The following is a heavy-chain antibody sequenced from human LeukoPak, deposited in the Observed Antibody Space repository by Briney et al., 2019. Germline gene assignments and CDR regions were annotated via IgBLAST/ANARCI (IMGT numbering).Heavy chain of an antibody. V-gene: IGHV3-23*01. CDR2: ISGIGIST. CDR1: GFTFSNYA. CDR3: AKYRGTPG. J-gene: IGHJ4*02. D-gene: IGHD3-16*02. Sequence: GGSLRLSCAAFGFTFSNYAMSWVRQAPGKGLEWVSDISGIGISTYYADSVKGRFTISRDNSKNTPYLQMNSLRVEDTAFYYCAKYRGTPGWGQGTLVTVSS.